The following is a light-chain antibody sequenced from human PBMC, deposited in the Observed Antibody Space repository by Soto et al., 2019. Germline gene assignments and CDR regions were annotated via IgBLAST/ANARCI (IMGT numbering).Light chain of an antibody. CDR3: QQYTRPCT. CDR2: KAS. V-gene: IGKV1-5*03. CDR1: QTISSW. Sequence: DIQMTQSPSTLSASVVDTVTITCRASQTISSWLAWYQQKPGKAPNLLIYKASILESGVPSRFSGSRSGTEFTLTISSLQPDDFAPYYCQQYTRPCTFGQGTKLEIK. J-gene: IGKJ2*02.